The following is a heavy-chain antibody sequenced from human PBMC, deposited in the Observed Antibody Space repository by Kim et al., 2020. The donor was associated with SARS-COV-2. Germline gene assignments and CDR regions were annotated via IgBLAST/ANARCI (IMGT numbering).Heavy chain of an antibody. Sequence: ASVKFSCKASGYTFTNYAIQWVRQAPGQGLEWMGWINAGNANIKYSQKFRGRATLTWDTSASTAYMELSALTSEDTAVYYCARDLLHSGYDYWGQGTLVTVSS. J-gene: IGHJ4*02. V-gene: IGHV1-3*01. CDR1: GYTFTNYA. CDR2: INAGNANI. CDR3: ARDLLHSGYDY. D-gene: IGHD5-12*01.